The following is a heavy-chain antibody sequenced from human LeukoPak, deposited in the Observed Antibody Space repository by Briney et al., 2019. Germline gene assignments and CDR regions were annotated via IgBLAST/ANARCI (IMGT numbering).Heavy chain of an antibody. CDR2: IWSDATNK. Sequence: GGSLRLSCAASGFXFSSYDIHWVRQGPGKGLEWVTVIWSDATNKYYADSVKGRFTISRDNSTNTLFLQMNSLRAEDTAVYFCERQTYYYGSGTYYYYFDYWGQGTLVTVSS. CDR1: GFXFSSYD. D-gene: IGHD3-10*01. CDR3: ERQTYYYGSGTYYYYFDY. V-gene: IGHV3-33*02. J-gene: IGHJ4*02.